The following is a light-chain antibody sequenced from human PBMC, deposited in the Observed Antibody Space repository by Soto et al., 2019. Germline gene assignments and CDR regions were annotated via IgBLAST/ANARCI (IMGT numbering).Light chain of an antibody. CDR3: QPYGTPPVT. V-gene: IGKV3-20*01. CDR2: GAS. J-gene: IGKJ1*01. Sequence: EIVLTQSPGTLSLSPGERATLSCRASQSVINNYLGWYQQKPGQAPRLLISGASSRAAGIPDRFSGSGSGTDFTLTISRLETEDFAVYYCQPYGTPPVTFGQGPKVDI. CDR1: QSVINNY.